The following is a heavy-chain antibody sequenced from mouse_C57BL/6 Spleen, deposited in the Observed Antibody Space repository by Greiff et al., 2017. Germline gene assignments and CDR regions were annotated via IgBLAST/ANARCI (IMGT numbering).Heavy chain of an antibody. J-gene: IGHJ3*01. CDR2: IDTETGGT. V-gene: IGHV1-15*01. CDR1: GYTFTDYE. CDR3: TRYYYSNSWFAY. D-gene: IGHD2-5*01. Sequence: QVQLQQSGAELVRPGASVTLSCKASGYTFTDYEMHWVKQTPVHGLEWIGAIDTETGGTAYNQKFKGKAILTADKSSSTAYMELRSLTSEDSAVYYCTRYYYSNSWFAYWGQGTLVTVSA.